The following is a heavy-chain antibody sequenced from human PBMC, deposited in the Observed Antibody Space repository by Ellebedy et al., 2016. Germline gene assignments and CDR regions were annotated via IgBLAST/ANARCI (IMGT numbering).Heavy chain of an antibody. CDR2: IYHSGST. Sequence: SETLSLXXAVSGGSISSSNWWSWVRQPPGKGLEWIGEIYHSGSTNYNPSLKSRVTISVDKSKNQFSLKLSSVTAADTAVYYCARDLSSDPAQVVWGQGTTVTVSS. V-gene: IGHV4-4*02. CDR1: GGSISSSNW. CDR3: ARDLSSDPAQVV. D-gene: IGHD3-10*01. J-gene: IGHJ6*02.